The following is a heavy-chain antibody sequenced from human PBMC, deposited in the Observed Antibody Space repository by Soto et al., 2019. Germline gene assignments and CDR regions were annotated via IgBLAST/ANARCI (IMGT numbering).Heavy chain of an antibody. CDR2: IDPSDSYT. D-gene: IGHD2-15*01. J-gene: IGHJ6*02. V-gene: IGHV5-10-1*01. CDR1: GYTFNTYW. CDR3: ARHRYCSGGSCYSGYYGMDV. Sequence: PGESLKLSCKGSGYTFNTYWIAWVRQMPGKGLEWMGRIDPSDSYTNYSPSFQGHVTISADKSISTAYLQWSSLKASDTAMYYCARHRYCSGGSCYSGYYGMDVWGQGTTVTVS.